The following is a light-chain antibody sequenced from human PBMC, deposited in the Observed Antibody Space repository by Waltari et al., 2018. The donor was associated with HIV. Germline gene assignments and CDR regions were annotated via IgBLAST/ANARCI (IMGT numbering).Light chain of an antibody. CDR3: QAWDTTTMI. V-gene: IGLV3-1*01. CDR1: KLRAQS. Sequence: SYELTQPPSVSVSPGQTARLSCSGAKLRAQSACWYQPKPGHSPVLVMYQDDWRPSGMPEGFYGSSSANTATLTISGTQAMDEAEYYCQAWDTTTMIIGGGTKLTVL. CDR2: QDD. J-gene: IGLJ2*01.